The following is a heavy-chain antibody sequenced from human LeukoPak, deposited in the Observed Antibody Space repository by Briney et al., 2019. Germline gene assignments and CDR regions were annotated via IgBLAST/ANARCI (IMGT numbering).Heavy chain of an antibody. V-gene: IGHV3-49*04. CDR3: SRNGLVDFDY. CDR1: GVAFDDFA. CDR2: IRRRAYGGAA. J-gene: IGHJ4*02. Sequence: GGSLRLSCTTSGVAFDDFAMSWVRQPAGKGLEWVGFIRRRAYGGAAEYAASVKGRFIISRDDSKGIAYLQMSSLKTEDTAVYYCSRNGLVDFDYWGQGSRVIVSP.